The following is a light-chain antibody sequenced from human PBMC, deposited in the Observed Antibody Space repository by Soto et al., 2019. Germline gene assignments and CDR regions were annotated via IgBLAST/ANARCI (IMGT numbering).Light chain of an antibody. Sequence: EIVMTQSPATLSVSPGERATLSCRASQNVYTNLAWYQQKPGQAPRLLIYGASSRATGIPDRFSGSGSGTDFTLTISSLQPEDFATYYCQQFSGYPLTFGQGTRLEI. J-gene: IGKJ5*01. CDR2: GAS. V-gene: IGKV3D-15*01. CDR3: QQFSGYPLT. CDR1: QNVYTN.